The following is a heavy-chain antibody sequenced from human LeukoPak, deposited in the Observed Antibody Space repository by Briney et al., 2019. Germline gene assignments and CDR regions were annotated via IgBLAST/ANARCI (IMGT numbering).Heavy chain of an antibody. CDR3: ARDPRGSGWFEYFQH. CDR2: INPGNGDT. J-gene: IGHJ1*01. CDR1: GYIFTRYA. V-gene: IGHV1-3*01. D-gene: IGHD6-19*01. Sequence: GASVKVSCKASGYIFTRYALHWVRQAPGQRLEWMGWINPGNGDTKYSQKLQGRVTFTRDKSASTVYMALSSLRSEDTAIYYCARDPRGSGWFEYFQHWGQGTLVTVSS.